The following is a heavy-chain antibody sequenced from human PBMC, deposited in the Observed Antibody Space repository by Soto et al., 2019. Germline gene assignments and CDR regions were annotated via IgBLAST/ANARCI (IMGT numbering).Heavy chain of an antibody. CDR1: GFTFSSYA. D-gene: IGHD3-16*01. CDR2: ISGSGGST. CDR3: ARAESIMIAFDI. J-gene: IGHJ3*02. Sequence: EVQLLESGGGLVQPGGSLRLSCAASGFTFSSYAMSWVRQAPGKGLEWVSAISGSGGSTYYADSVKGRFTISRDNAKNSLYLQMNSLRAEDTAVYYCARAESIMIAFDIWGQGTMVTVSS. V-gene: IGHV3-23*01.